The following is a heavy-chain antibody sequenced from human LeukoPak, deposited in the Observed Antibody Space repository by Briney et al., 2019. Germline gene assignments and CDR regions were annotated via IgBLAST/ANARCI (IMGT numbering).Heavy chain of an antibody. Sequence: ASVKVSCKASGYTFTGYYMHWVRQAPGQGLEWMGWINPNSGGTNYAQKFQGRVTMTRDTSISTVYMELSRLGSDDTAVYYCARGQRWLEAFDYWGLGTLVTVSS. J-gene: IGHJ4*02. CDR2: INPNSGGT. CDR3: ARGQRWLEAFDY. CDR1: GYTFTGYY. D-gene: IGHD6-19*01. V-gene: IGHV1-2*02.